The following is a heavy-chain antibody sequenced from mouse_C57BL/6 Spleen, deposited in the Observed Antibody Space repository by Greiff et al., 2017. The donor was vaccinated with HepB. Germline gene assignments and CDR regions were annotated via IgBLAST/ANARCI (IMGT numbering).Heavy chain of an antibody. CDR1: GYTFTDYY. J-gene: IGHJ2*01. Sequence: VQLKESGPVLVKPGASVKMSCKASGYTFTDYYMNWVKQSHGKSLEWIGVINPYNGGTSYNQKFKGKATLTVDKSSSTAYVELNSLTSEDSAVYYCARGAYYYGSSSYYFDYGGQGTTLTVSS. V-gene: IGHV1-19*01. CDR3: ARGAYYYGSSSYYFDY. CDR2: INPYNGGT. D-gene: IGHD1-1*01.